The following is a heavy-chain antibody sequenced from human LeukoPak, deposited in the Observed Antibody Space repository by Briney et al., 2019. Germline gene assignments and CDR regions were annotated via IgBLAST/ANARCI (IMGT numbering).Heavy chain of an antibody. CDR3: ARAGIYYYYYMDV. CDR1: GGTFSSYT. Sequence: SVKVSCKASGGTFSSYTISWVRQAPGQGHEWMGRIIPILGIANYAQKFQGRVTITADKSTSTAYMELSSLRSEDTAVYYCARAGIYYYYYMDVWGKGTTVTVSS. CDR2: IIPILGIA. V-gene: IGHV1-69*02. J-gene: IGHJ6*03. D-gene: IGHD3-10*01.